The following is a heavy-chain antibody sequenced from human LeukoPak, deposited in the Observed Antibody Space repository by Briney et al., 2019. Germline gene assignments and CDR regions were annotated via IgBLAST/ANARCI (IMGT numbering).Heavy chain of an antibody. V-gene: IGHV1-8*01. Sequence: ASVKVSCKASGYTFTSYDINWVRQATGQGLEWMGWMNPNSGNTGYAQKFQGRVTMTRNTSISTAYMELSSLRSEDTAVYYCVRVLTYDFWSGYYTYYYYGMDVWGQGTTVTVSS. J-gene: IGHJ6*02. D-gene: IGHD3-3*01. CDR1: GYTFTSYD. CDR2: MNPNSGNT. CDR3: VRVLTYDFWSGYYTYYYYGMDV.